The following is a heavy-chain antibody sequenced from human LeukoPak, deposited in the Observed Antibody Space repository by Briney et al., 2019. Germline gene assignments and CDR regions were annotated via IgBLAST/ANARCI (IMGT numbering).Heavy chain of an antibody. CDR2: INQDGSEE. D-gene: IGHD5-12*01. CDR3: VRDGGVSGYDLLDY. V-gene: IGHV3-7*01. J-gene: IGHJ4*02. Sequence: PGGSLRLSCAASGFTFSNYWMTWVRQALGKGLEWVAHINQDGSEEHYMDSVKARFTISRDNAKNSLSLQMNSLRAEDTAVYYCVRDGGVSGYDLLDYWGQGTLVTVS. CDR1: GFTFSNYW.